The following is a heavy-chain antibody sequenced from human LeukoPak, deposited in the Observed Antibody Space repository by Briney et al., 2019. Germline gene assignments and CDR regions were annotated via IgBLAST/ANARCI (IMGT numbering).Heavy chain of an antibody. CDR2: ISYDGSNK. Sequence: PGGSLRLSCAASGFTFSSYGMHWVRQAPGKGLEWVAVISYDGSNKYYADSVKGRFTISRDNSKNTLYLQMNSLRAEDTAVYYCARDHYDILTGSDYFDYWGQGTLVTVSS. D-gene: IGHD3-9*01. CDR3: ARDHYDILTGSDYFDY. CDR1: GFTFSSYG. J-gene: IGHJ4*02. V-gene: IGHV3-30*03.